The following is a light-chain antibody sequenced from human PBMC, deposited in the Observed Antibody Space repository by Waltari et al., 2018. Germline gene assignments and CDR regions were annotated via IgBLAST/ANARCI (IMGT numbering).Light chain of an antibody. CDR2: KAS. CDR1: QTITRW. Sequence: QMTQSPSNLYASVGDTVTITCRASQTITRWLAWYQQKPGKAPNLLIYKASILQACVPSRFSGSGSGTEFTLTINNVQPDDSATFYCQQYNTFSPTFGQGTKVEIK. V-gene: IGKV1-5*03. CDR3: QQYNTFSPT. J-gene: IGKJ1*01.